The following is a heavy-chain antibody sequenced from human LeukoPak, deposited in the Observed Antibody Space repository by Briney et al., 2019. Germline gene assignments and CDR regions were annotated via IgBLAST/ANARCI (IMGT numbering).Heavy chain of an antibody. Sequence: SETLSLTCAVYGGSFSGYYWSWIRQPPGKGLEWIGEINHSGSTNYNPSLKSRVTISVDTSKNQFSLKLSSVTAADTAVYYCARGPTDDPYSYDSSGYYNYWGQGTLVTVSS. CDR2: INHSGST. J-gene: IGHJ4*02. V-gene: IGHV4-34*01. CDR3: ARGPTDDPYSYDSSGYYNY. CDR1: GGSFSGYY. D-gene: IGHD3-22*01.